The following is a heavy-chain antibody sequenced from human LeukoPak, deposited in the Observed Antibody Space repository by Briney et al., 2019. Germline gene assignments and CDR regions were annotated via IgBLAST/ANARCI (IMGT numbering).Heavy chain of an antibody. D-gene: IGHD3-16*02. CDR2: INHSGST. J-gene: IGHJ4*02. Sequence: SETLSLTCAVYGGSFSGYYWSWIRQPPGKGLEWIGDINHSGSTNYNPSLKSRVTISVDTSKNQFSLKLSSVTAADTAVYYCARGRSRLRLGELSFFGYWGQGTLVTVSS. CDR3: ARGRSRLRLGELSFFGY. V-gene: IGHV4-34*01. CDR1: GGSFSGYY.